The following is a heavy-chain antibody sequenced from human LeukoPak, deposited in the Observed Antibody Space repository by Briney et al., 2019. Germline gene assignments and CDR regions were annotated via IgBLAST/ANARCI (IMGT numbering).Heavy chain of an antibody. CDR2: INPNSGGT. Sequence: GASVKVSCKASGYTFTGYYIHWVRQAPGQGLECMGWINPNSGGTNYAQKFQGRVTMTRDTSISTAYMELSRLRSDDTAVYYCARVLVGPTTAYFDYWGQGTLVTVSS. CDR3: ARVLVGPTTAYFDY. J-gene: IGHJ4*02. D-gene: IGHD1-26*01. V-gene: IGHV1-2*02. CDR1: GYTFTGYY.